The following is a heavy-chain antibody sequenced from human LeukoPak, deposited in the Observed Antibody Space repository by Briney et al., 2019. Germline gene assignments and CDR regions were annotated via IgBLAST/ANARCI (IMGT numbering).Heavy chain of an antibody. V-gene: IGHV4-4*02. CDR1: GGSISSSNW. Sequence: SETLSLTCAVSGGSISSSNWWSWVRQPPGKGLEWIGEIYHSGSTNYNPSLKSRATISVDKSKNQLSLKLSSVTAADTAVYYCARPVPSRLGWFDPWGQGTLVTVSS. CDR2: IYHSGST. CDR3: ARPVPSRLGWFDP. J-gene: IGHJ5*02. D-gene: IGHD1-1*01.